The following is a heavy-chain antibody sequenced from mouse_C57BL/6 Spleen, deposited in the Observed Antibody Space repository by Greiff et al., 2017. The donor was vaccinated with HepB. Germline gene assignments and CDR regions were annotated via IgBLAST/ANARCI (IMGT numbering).Heavy chain of an antibody. CDR2: IDPETGGT. CDR1: GYTFTDYE. V-gene: IGHV1-15*01. J-gene: IGHJ2*01. CDR3: TGQSLYYLDY. Sequence: VQLQQSGAELVRPGASVTLSCKASGYTFTDYEMHWVKQTPVHGLEWIGAIDPETGGTAYNQKVQGKAILTADKSSSTAYMELRSLTSEDSAVYYCTGQSLYYLDYWGQGTTLTVSS.